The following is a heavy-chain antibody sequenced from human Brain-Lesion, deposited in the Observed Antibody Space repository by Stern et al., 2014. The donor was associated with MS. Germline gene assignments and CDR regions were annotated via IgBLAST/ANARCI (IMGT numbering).Heavy chain of an antibody. CDR3: ATTRWDLFTWNWFDP. V-gene: IGHV4-61*02. CDR1: GGSISSSGYY. CDR2: IHDSGST. Sequence: VQLVESGPGLVKPSQTLSLTCTVSGGSISSSGYYWSWIRQPADKGLEWIGRIHDSGSTYYNPSLKSRVTISMEQAKNQLSLKLPSVTAADTAVYYCATTRWDLFTWNWFDPWGQGTLVTVSS. J-gene: IGHJ5*02. D-gene: IGHD1-26*01.